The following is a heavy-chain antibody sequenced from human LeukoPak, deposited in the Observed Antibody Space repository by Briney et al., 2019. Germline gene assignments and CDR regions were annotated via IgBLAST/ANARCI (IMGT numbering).Heavy chain of an antibody. CDR1: GGTFSSYA. D-gene: IGHD3-3*01. V-gene: IGHV1-69*06. CDR2: IIPIFGTA. J-gene: IGHJ4*02. Sequence: ASVTVSCKASGGTFSSYAISWVRQAPGQGLEWMGGIIPIFGTANYAQKFQGRVTITADKSTSTAYMELSSLRSEDTAVYYCARVATGYYDFWSGQRELDYWGQGTLVTVSS. CDR3: ARVATGYYDFWSGQRELDY.